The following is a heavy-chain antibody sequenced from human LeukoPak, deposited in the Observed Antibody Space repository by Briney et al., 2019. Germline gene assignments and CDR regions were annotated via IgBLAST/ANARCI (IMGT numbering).Heavy chain of an antibody. CDR1: GYTFTSYG. Sequence: ASVTVSCKASGYTFTSYGISWVRQAPGQGLEWMGWISAYNGNTNYAQKLQGRVTMTTDTSTSTVYMDLSSLSSEDTAVYYCVREDAHTYYFDFWGPGTLVTVSS. J-gene: IGHJ4*02. CDR3: VREDAHTYYFDF. V-gene: IGHV1-18*01. CDR2: ISAYNGNT. D-gene: IGHD2-2*01.